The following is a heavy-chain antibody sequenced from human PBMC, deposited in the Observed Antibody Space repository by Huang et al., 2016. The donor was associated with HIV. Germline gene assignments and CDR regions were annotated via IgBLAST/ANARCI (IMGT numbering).Heavy chain of an antibody. V-gene: IGHV3-21*01. CDR1: GFSLASFN. J-gene: IGHJ4*02. CDR3: VKDRGQQLSPFDS. CDR2: ISPSSGFI. D-gene: IGHD6-13*01. Sequence: EVQLVDSGGGLVKPGGSLRLSCAASGFSLASFNMFWVRQTPAKGMCWVASISPSSGFIEYADSVKGRFSISRDNAKNSLYLQMNSLRGEDTAVYYCVKDRGQQLSPFDSWGQGTLVTVSS.